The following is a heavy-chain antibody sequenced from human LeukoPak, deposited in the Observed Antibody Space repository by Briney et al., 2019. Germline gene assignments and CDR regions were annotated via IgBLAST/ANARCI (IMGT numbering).Heavy chain of an antibody. D-gene: IGHD3-10*01. V-gene: IGHV3-23*01. Sequence: PGGSLRLSCAASGFTLSSYAMSWVRQAPGKGLEWVSTISGSGGSTYYADSVKGRFTISRDNSKNTLYLQMNSLRAEDTAVYYCAKDLELTYYGSGSYFDYWGQGTLVTVSS. J-gene: IGHJ4*02. CDR3: AKDLELTYYGSGSYFDY. CDR2: ISGSGGST. CDR1: GFTLSSYA.